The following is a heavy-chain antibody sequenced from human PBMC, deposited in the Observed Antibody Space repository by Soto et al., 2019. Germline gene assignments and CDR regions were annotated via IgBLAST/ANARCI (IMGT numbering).Heavy chain of an antibody. D-gene: IGHD1-1*01. V-gene: IGHV4-4*02. CDR3: ARDLGTGTDY. J-gene: IGHJ4*02. CDR2: IYHSGAT. Sequence: SETLSLTCAVSGDSITSSNWWSRVRQAPGKGLEWIGEIYHSGATTYNPSLKSRATISVDPSNNHFSLKLTSVTAADTAVYFCARDLGTGTDYWGRGTLVTVSS. CDR1: GDSITSSNW.